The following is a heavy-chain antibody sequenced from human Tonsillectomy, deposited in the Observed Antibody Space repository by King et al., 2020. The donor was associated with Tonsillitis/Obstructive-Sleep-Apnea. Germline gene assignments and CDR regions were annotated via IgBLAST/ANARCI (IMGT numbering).Heavy chain of an antibody. Sequence: VQLVESGGGLVQPGGSLRLSCAASGFTVSSNYMSWVRQAPGKGLEWVSVIYSGGSTYYADSVKGRFTISRDNSKNTLYLQMNSLRAEDTAVYYCARKGNWNDVDWFDPWGQGTLVTVSS. CDR2: IYSGGST. CDR3: ARKGNWNDVDWFDP. D-gene: IGHD1-1*01. V-gene: IGHV3-66*01. CDR1: GFTVSSNY. J-gene: IGHJ5*02.